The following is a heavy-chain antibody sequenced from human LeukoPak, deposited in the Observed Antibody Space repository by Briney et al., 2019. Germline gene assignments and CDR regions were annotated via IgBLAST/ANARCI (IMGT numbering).Heavy chain of an antibody. D-gene: IGHD4-17*01. V-gene: IGHV3-48*03. CDR2: ISSSANII. J-gene: IGHJ3*02. Sequence: GGSLRLSCAASGFTFSDYAMNWVRQAPGKGLEWVSYISSSANIIYYEDSVKGRVTISRDNAKNSLYLQMNSLRAEDTAVYYCARDGRTYGDAFDIWGQGTMVTVSS. CDR1: GFTFSDYA. CDR3: ARDGRTYGDAFDI.